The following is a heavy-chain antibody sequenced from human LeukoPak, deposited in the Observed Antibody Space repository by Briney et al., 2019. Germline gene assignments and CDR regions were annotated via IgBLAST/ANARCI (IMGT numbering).Heavy chain of an antibody. CDR2: INHSGST. CDR1: GGSFSGYY. Sequence: SETLSLTCAVYGGSFSGYYWSWIRQPPGKWLEWIGEINHSGSTNYNPSLKSRVTISVDTSKNQFSLKLSSVTAADTAMYYCAREKIGTGTVLGKDYYYMDVWGKGTTVTVSS. CDR3: AREKIGTGTVLGKDYYYMDV. V-gene: IGHV4-34*01. J-gene: IGHJ6*03. D-gene: IGHD3-16*01.